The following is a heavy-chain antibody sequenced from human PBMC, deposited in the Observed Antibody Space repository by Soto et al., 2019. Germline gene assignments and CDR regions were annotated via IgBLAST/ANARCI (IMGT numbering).Heavy chain of an antibody. D-gene: IGHD2-15*01. Sequence: SETLSLTCAVYGGSFSGYYWSWIRQPPGKGLEWIGEINHSGSTNYNPSLKSRVTISVDTSKNQFSLKLSSVTAADTAVYYCARTHCSGGSCYSYDAFDIWGQWTMVT. CDR3: ARTHCSGGSCYSYDAFDI. CDR1: GGSFSGYY. J-gene: IGHJ3*02. CDR2: INHSGST. V-gene: IGHV4-34*01.